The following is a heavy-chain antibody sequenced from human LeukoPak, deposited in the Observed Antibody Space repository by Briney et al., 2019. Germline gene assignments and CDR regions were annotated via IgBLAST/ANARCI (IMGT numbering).Heavy chain of an antibody. J-gene: IGHJ6*04. Sequence: GGSLRLSCAASGFTFSSYEMNWVRQAPGKGLEWVSYISSSGSTMYYADSVKGRLTISRDNAKNSLYLQMNSLRAEDTAVYYCAELGITMIGGVWGKGTTVTISS. CDR1: GFTFSSYE. D-gene: IGHD3-10*02. V-gene: IGHV3-48*03. CDR2: ISSSGSTM. CDR3: AELGITMIGGV.